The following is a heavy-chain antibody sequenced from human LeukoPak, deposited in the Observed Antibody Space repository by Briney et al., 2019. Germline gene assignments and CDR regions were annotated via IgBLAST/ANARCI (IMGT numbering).Heavy chain of an antibody. CDR2: ISYDGSNK. D-gene: IGHD3/OR15-3a*01. Sequence: SCKASGYTFTGYYMHWVRQAPGKGLEWVAVISYDGSNKYYADSVKGRFTISRDNSKNTLYLQMNSLRAEDTAVYYCAKVGLHYSFDYWGQGTLVTVSS. CDR1: GYTFTGYY. V-gene: IGHV3-30*18. J-gene: IGHJ4*02. CDR3: AKVGLHYSFDY.